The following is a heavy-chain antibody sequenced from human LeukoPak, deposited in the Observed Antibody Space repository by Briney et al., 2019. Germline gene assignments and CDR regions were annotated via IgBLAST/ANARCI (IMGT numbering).Heavy chain of an antibody. D-gene: IGHD5-18*01. CDR3: ARDKGYSYGQDY. J-gene: IGHJ4*02. V-gene: IGHV1-8*03. Sequence: ASVKVSCKASGYTFTSYDINWVRQATGQGLEWMGWMNPNSGNTGYAQKFQGRVTITRDTSISTAYMELSRLRSDDTAVYYCARDKGYSYGQDYWGQGTLVTVSS. CDR1: GYTFTSYD. CDR2: MNPNSGNT.